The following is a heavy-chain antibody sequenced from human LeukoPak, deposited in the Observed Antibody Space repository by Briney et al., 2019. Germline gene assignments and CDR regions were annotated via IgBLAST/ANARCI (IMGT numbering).Heavy chain of an antibody. CDR2: ISSSGSTI. D-gene: IGHD6-13*01. V-gene: IGHV3-48*03. CDR1: GFTFSSYE. J-gene: IGHJ4*02. Sequence: AGSLRLSCAASGFTFSSYEMNWLRQVPGKGLQRVSYISSSGSTIYYADSVKGRFTISRDNAKNSLYLQMNSLRAEDTAVYYCARDKSSSWYYFDYWGQGTLVTVSS. CDR3: ARDKSSSWYYFDY.